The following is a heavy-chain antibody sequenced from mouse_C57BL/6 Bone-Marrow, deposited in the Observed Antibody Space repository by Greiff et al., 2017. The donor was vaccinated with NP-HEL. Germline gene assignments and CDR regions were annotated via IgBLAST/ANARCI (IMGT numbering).Heavy chain of an antibody. CDR1: GFTFSDYG. Sequence: DVKLVESGGGLVKPGGSLKLSCAASGFTFSDYGMHWVRQAPEKGLEWVAYISSGSSTIYYADTVKGRFTISRDNAKNTLFLQRTSLRSEDTAMYYCARMGYYLFYWYFDVWGTGTTVTVSS. CDR2: ISSGSSTI. J-gene: IGHJ1*03. D-gene: IGHD2-3*01. CDR3: ARMGYYLFYWYFDV. V-gene: IGHV5-17*01.